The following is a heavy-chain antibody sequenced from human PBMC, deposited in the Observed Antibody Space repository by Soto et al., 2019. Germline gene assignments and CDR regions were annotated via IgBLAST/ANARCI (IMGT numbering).Heavy chain of an antibody. V-gene: IGHV3-30*18. D-gene: IGHD1-20*01. CDR1: GFTFSSYG. J-gene: IGHJ4*02. CDR3: AKDHGIGGNFDY. Sequence: QVQLVESGGGVVQPGRSLRLSCAASGFTFSSYGMHWVRQAPGKGLEWVAVISYDGSNKYYADSVKGRFTISRDNSKNTLYLQMNSLRAEDTAVYYCAKDHGIGGNFDYWGQGTLVTVSS. CDR2: ISYDGSNK.